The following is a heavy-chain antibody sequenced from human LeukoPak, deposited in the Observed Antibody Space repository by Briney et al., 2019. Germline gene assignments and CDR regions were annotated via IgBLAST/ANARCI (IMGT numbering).Heavy chain of an antibody. CDR3: ARAIAVAGEFDY. J-gene: IGHJ4*02. CDR2: ISSSSSYI. D-gene: IGHD6-19*01. V-gene: IGHV3-21*01. CDR1: GFTFSSYS. Sequence: PGGSLRLSGAASGFTFSSYSMNWVRQAPGKGLEWVSSISSSSSYIYYADSVKGRFTISRDNAKNSLYLQMNSLRAEDTAVYYCARAIAVAGEFDYWGQGTLVTVSS.